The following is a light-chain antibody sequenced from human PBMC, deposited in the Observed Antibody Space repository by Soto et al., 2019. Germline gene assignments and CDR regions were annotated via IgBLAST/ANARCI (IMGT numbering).Light chain of an antibody. CDR2: GAS. J-gene: IGKJ1*01. CDR3: QERTGWPPWT. Sequence: ENLLTQSPGTLSLSPWEGATLSCRASRGVSANYLAWYQHKPGQAPTLLIYGASIRAAGIPDRFSGSGSGTDFTLTIRRLEPDDFAVYYCQERTGWPPWTFGQGTKVDIK. V-gene: IGKV3D-20*02. CDR1: RGVSANY.